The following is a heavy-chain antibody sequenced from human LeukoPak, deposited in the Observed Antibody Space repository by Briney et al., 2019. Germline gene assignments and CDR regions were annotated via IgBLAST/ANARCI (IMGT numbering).Heavy chain of an antibody. CDR2: ISYDGSNK. J-gene: IGHJ4*02. D-gene: IGHD3-10*01. V-gene: IGHV3-30*18. CDR1: GFTFSSYG. Sequence: SGGSLGLSCAASGFTFSSYGMHWVRQAPGKGLEWVAVISYDGSNKYYADSVKGRFTISRDNSKNTLYLQMNSLRAEDTAVYYCAKSPRGSGGSFFDYWGQGTLVTVSS. CDR3: AKSPRGSGGSFFDY.